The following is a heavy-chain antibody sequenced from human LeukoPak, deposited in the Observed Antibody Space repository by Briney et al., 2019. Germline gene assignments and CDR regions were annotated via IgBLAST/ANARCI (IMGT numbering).Heavy chain of an antibody. CDR1: GFTFSSYS. Sequence: GGSLILSCAASGFTFSSYSMNWVRQAPGKELEWVSSISSSSSYIYYADSVKGRFTISRDNAKNSLYLQMNSLRAEDTAVYYCASGGTDDAFDIWGQGTMVTVSS. V-gene: IGHV3-21*01. CDR2: ISSSSSYI. CDR3: ASGGTDDAFDI. D-gene: IGHD1-14*01. J-gene: IGHJ3*02.